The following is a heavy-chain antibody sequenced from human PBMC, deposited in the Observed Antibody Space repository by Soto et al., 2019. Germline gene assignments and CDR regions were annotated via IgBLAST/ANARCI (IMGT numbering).Heavy chain of an antibody. CDR1: GFTFSHYS. J-gene: IGHJ4*02. CDR2: VSAPGTVI. V-gene: IGHV3-48*01. CDR3: ARDVDWALDY. D-gene: IGHD3-9*01. Sequence: GGSLRLSCGAFGFTFSHYSMHWVRQAPGKGLEWVSYVSAPGTVIFYADSVKGRFTISRDNAKNSLSLEMNSLRAEDTAVYYCARDVDWALDYWGQGALVTVSS.